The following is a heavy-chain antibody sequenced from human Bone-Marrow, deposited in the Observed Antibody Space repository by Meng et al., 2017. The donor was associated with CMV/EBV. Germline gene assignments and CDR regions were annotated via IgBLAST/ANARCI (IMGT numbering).Heavy chain of an antibody. CDR3: ASSGYSGYDWYFDY. Sequence: SETLSLTCTVSGGSISSYYWSWIRQPPGKGLEWIGYIYYSGSTNYNHSLKSRVTISVDTSKNQFSLKLSSVTAADTAVYYGASSGYSGYDWYFDYWGQGTLVTVSS. D-gene: IGHD5-12*01. J-gene: IGHJ4*02. CDR1: GGSISSYY. CDR2: IYYSGST. V-gene: IGHV4-59*01.